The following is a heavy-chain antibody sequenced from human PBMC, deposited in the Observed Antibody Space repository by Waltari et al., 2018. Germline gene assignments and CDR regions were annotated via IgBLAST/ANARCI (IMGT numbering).Heavy chain of an antibody. CDR1: GGSISSSSYY. V-gene: IGHV4-39*01. CDR3: ARHGAIYDFWSGYTYYYYYYGMDV. D-gene: IGHD3-3*01. CDR2: IYYRGST. J-gene: IGHJ6*02. Sequence: QLQLQESGPGLVKPSETLSLTCTVSGGSISSSSYYWGWIRQPPGKGLEWLGSIYYRGSTDYNPPLKSRVTISVNTSKNQFSLKLSSVTSADTAVYYCARHGAIYDFWSGYTYYYYYYGMDVWGQGTTVTVSS.